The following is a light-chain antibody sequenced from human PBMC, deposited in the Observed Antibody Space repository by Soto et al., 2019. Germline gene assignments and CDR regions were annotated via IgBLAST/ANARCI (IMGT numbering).Light chain of an antibody. J-gene: IGKJ4*01. CDR2: DAS. CDR3: QQYDNLPLT. Sequence: DIQMTQSPSSLSASVGDSVAITCQASQDISKYLNWYQQKPGKAPKLLIYDASNLETGVPSRFSGSGSGTDFTFTISSLQPEDIATYYCQQYDNLPLTFGGGTKVDIK. CDR1: QDISKY. V-gene: IGKV1-33*01.